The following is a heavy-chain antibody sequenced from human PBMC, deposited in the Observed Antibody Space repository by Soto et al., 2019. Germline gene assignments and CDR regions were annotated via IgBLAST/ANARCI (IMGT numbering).Heavy chain of an antibody. CDR1: GFTISSYW. J-gene: IGHJ4*02. CDR3: ARWDNGYAF. CDR2: IKQDGSER. Sequence: EVQLAESGGTLVQPGESLRLSCAASGFTISSYWMSWVRQAPGKGLEWVANIKQDGSERYYMGSVTGRFTISRDNAKNSLYLQMSSLTVEDTTVYYGARWDNGYAFGGQGTLVPIST. V-gene: IGHV3-7*01. D-gene: IGHD5-12*01.